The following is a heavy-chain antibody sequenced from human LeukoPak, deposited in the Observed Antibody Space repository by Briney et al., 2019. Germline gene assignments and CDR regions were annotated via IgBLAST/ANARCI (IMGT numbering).Heavy chain of an antibody. CDR1: GFTFSTYE. Sequence: GGSLRLSCAASGFTFSTYEMNWVRQAPGKGLEWLSYITGSGSTKYYADSVRGRFTISRDNSKNSLYLQINSLRAEDTAIYYCARLLDISDHWGQGTLVTVSS. D-gene: IGHD3-22*01. J-gene: IGHJ4*02. CDR2: ITGSGSTK. V-gene: IGHV3-48*03. CDR3: ARLLDISDH.